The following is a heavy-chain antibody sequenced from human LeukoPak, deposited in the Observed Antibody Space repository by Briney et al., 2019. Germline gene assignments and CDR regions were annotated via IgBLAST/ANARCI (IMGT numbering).Heavy chain of an antibody. V-gene: IGHV4-34*01. CDR3: ARAIVVVVAGVIWFDP. CDR2: INHSGST. CDR1: GGSFSGYY. Sequence: SETLSLTCAVYGGSFSGYYWSWIRQPPEKGLEWIGEINHSGSTNYNPSLKSRVTISVDTSKNQFSLKLSSVTAADTAVYYCARAIVVVVAGVIWFDPWGQGTLVTVSS. D-gene: IGHD2-15*01. J-gene: IGHJ5*02.